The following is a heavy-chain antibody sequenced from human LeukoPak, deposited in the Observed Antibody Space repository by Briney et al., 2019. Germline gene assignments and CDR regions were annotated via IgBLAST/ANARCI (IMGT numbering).Heavy chain of an antibody. V-gene: IGHV4-39*01. CDR1: RGSISSRSDY. Sequence: PSETLSLTCTVSRGSISSRSDYWWAWLRQPPGKGLEWIGSVYYNGNTYYNWSLKSRLTISVDTSKDQFSLHLASVTAADTAVYHCARQRASGAWAFDYWGQGTLLTVSS. CDR3: ARQRASGAWAFDY. D-gene: IGHD2-21*01. CDR2: VYYNGNT. J-gene: IGHJ4*02.